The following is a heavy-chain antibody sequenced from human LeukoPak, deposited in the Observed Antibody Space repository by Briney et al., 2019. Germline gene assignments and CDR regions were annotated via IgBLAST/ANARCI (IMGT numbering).Heavy chain of an antibody. D-gene: IGHD4-23*01. V-gene: IGHV3-74*01. CDR2: IASDGSST. CDR3: ARGRPHGNDY. CDR1: GFTFSSYG. Sequence: GGSLRLSCAASGFTFSSYGMSWVRQAPGKGLEWVSRIASDGSSTTYADSVKGRFSISRDNAKNTLYLQMNSLRVEDTAVYYCARGRPHGNDYWGQGTLVTVSS. J-gene: IGHJ4*02.